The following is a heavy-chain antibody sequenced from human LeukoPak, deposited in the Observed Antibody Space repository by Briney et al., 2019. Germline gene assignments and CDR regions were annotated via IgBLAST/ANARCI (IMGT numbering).Heavy chain of an antibody. CDR2: ISWNSGSI. D-gene: IGHD3-10*01. Sequence: GRSLRLSCAASGFTFDDYVMHWVRQAPGKGLEWVSGISWNSGSIGYADSVKGRFTISRDNAKNSLYLQMNSLRAEDTALYYCAKASGSADDYYGSGSYPPTFDYWGQGTLVTVSS. CDR3: AKASGSADDYYGSGSYPPTFDY. V-gene: IGHV3-9*01. J-gene: IGHJ4*02. CDR1: GFTFDDYV.